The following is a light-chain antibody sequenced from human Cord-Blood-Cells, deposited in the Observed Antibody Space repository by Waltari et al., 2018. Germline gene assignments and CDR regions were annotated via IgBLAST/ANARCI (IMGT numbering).Light chain of an antibody. Sequence: EIVMTQSPATLSVSPGVRATLSCRASQSVSSKLAWYQQKPGQAPRLLIYGASTRATGIPARCSGSGSGTEFTLTISSRQSEDFAVYYCQQYNNWPYSFGQGTKLEIK. V-gene: IGKV3-15*01. CDR2: GAS. CDR3: QQYNNWPYS. CDR1: QSVSSK. J-gene: IGKJ2*03.